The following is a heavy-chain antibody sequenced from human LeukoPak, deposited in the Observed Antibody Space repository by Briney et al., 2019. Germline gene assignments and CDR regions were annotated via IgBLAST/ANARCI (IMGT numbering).Heavy chain of an antibody. V-gene: IGHV3-21*01. CDR2: ISSSSSYI. CDR1: GFTFSSYS. CDR3: ARSHPDAFDI. Sequence: GGSLRLSCAASGFTFSSYSMNWVRQAPGKGLEWVSSISSSSSYIYYADSVKGRFTISRDNAKNSLYLQMNSLRAEDTAVYCCARSHPDAFDIWGQGTMVTVSS. J-gene: IGHJ3*02.